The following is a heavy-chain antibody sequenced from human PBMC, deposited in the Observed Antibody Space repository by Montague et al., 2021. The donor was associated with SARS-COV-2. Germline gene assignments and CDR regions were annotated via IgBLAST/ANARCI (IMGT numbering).Heavy chain of an antibody. CDR2: ISTSGART. CDR3: ANEIRPNDY. Sequence: SLRLSCAASGFPFSRYAMTWVRQAPGKGLEWISAISTSGARTYYADSVKGRFTISRDNPKNTLFLQMNSLRGEDTAIYYCANEIRPNDYWGRGTLVTVSS. CDR1: GFPFSRYA. D-gene: IGHD3-10*01. J-gene: IGHJ4*02. V-gene: IGHV3-23*01.